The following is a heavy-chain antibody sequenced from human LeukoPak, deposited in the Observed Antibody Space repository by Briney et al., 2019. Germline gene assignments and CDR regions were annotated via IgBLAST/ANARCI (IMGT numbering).Heavy chain of an antibody. D-gene: IGHD4-17*01. CDR1: GFTFSSYE. CDR3: ARDFPTVSDAFDI. V-gene: IGHV3-30*04. CDR2: ISYDGSNK. J-gene: IGHJ3*02. Sequence: TGGSLRLSCAASGFTFSSYEMNWVRQAPGKGLEWVAVISYDGSNKYYADSVKGRFTISRDNSKNTLYLQMNSLRAEDTAVYYRARDFPTVSDAFDIWGQGTMVTVSS.